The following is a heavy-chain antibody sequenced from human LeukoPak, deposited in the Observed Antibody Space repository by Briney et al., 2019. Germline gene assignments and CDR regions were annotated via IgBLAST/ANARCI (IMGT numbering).Heavy chain of an antibody. D-gene: IGHD2-21*01. J-gene: IGHJ4*02. CDR3: ARDNPQHIVVLNAGYLDY. V-gene: IGHV3-48*01. Sequence: GGSLRLSCAASGFTFSSYSMNWVRQAPGKGLERISYISISGSTRYYADSVQGRFTVSRDNAKNSLYLQMNSLRAEDAAVYYCARDNPQHIVVLNAGYLDYWGQGTLVTVSS. CDR2: ISISGSTR. CDR1: GFTFSSYS.